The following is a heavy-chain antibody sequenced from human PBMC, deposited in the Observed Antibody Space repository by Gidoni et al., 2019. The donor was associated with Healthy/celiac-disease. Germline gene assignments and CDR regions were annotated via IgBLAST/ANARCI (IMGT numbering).Heavy chain of an antibody. CDR3: TMVRGVIILRWWFDP. V-gene: IGHV1-69*01. J-gene: IGHJ5*02. CDR2: IIPIFATA. CDR1: GGTFSSYA. Sequence: QVQLVQSGAEVKKLGFSVKVSCKASGGTFSSYAISWVRQAPGQGLEWMGGIIPIFATANYAQKFQGSVTITADESTSTAYMELSSLRSEDTAVYYCTMVRGVIILRWWFDPWGQGTLVTVSS. D-gene: IGHD3-10*01.